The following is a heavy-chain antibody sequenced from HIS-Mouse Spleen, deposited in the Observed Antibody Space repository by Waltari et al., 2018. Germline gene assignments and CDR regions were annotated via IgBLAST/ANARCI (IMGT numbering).Heavy chain of an antibody. D-gene: IGHD3-16*01. CDR1: GFTFSDYY. CDR2: ISSSGSTI. CDR3: ARVLSGYYDYVWGSPFDY. J-gene: IGHJ4*02. V-gene: IGHV3-11*01. Sequence: GGGLVKPGGSLRLSCAASGFTFSDYYMSWIRQAPGRGLEWVSYISSSGSTIYYADSVKGRFTISRDNAKNSLYLQMNSLRAEDTAGYYCARVLSGYYDYVWGSPFDYWGQGTLVTVSS.